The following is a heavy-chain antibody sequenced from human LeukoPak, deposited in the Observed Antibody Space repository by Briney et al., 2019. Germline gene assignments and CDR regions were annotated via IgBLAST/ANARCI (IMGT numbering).Heavy chain of an antibody. CDR3: ARLVVYYGSGASDFDY. Sequence: PGGSLRLSCAASGFTFSSYSMNWVRQAPGKGLEWVSSISSSSSYIYYADSVKGRFTISRDNAENSLYLQMNSLRAEDTAVYYCARLVVYYGSGASDFDYWGQGTLVTVSS. J-gene: IGHJ4*02. CDR1: GFTFSSYS. D-gene: IGHD3-10*01. CDR2: ISSSSSYI. V-gene: IGHV3-21*01.